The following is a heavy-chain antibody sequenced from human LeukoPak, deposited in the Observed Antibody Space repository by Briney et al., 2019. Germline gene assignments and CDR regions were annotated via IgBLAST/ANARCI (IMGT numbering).Heavy chain of an antibody. CDR2: IYYSGST. V-gene: IGHV4-59*08. CDR3: ARGTRGYSGYDRFDY. D-gene: IGHD5-12*01. J-gene: IGHJ4*02. CDR1: GGSISSYY. Sequence: PSETLSLTCTVSGGSISSYYWSWIRQPPGKGLEWIGYIYYSGSTNYNPSLKSRVTISVDTSKNQFSLKLSSVTAADTAVYYCARGTRGYSGYDRFDYWGQGTLVTVSS.